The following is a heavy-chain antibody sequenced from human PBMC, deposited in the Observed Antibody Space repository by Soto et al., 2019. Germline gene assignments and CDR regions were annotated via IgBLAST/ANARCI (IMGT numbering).Heavy chain of an antibody. CDR2: ISYDGSNK. J-gene: IGHJ5*02. V-gene: IGHV3-30-3*01. CDR1: GFTFSSYA. Sequence: QVQLVESGGGVVQPGRSLRLSCAASGFTFSSYAMHWVRQAPGKGLEWVAVISYDGSNKYYADSVKGRFTISRDNSKNTLYLQMNSLRAEDTAVYYCARDPQGGYYDSSGYYIVGWFDPWGQGTLVTVSS. D-gene: IGHD3-22*01. CDR3: ARDPQGGYYDSSGYYIVGWFDP.